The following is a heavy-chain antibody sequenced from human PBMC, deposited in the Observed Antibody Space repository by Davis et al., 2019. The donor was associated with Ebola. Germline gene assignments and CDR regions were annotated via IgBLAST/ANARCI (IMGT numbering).Heavy chain of an antibody. D-gene: IGHD6-13*01. CDR2: ISGSGGST. CDR1: GFTFSSYA. Sequence: GESLKISCAASGFTFSSYAMSWVRQAPGKGLEWVSAISGSGGSTYYADSVKGRFTISRDNSKNTLYLQMNSLRDEDTAVYYCARDPHYDSSNYYYYGMDVWGQGTTVTVSS. V-gene: IGHV3-23*01. J-gene: IGHJ6*02. CDR3: ARDPHYDSSNYYYYGMDV.